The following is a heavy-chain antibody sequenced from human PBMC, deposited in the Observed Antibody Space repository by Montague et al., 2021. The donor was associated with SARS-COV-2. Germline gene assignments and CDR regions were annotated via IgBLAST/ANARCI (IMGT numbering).Heavy chain of an antibody. J-gene: IGHJ6*03. Sequence: SETLSHTCTVSGGSVSSSPYYWGWIRQPPGRGLELVGSISYSGRTYFSPSLKSRLTISVDSSENQFSLRLSSVTAADTAVYYCASSYYYGSGTYVYNYFMDVWGKGTTVTVSS. CDR2: ISYSGRT. D-gene: IGHD3-10*01. V-gene: IGHV4-39*01. CDR3: ASSYYYGSGTYVYNYFMDV. CDR1: GGSVSSSPYY.